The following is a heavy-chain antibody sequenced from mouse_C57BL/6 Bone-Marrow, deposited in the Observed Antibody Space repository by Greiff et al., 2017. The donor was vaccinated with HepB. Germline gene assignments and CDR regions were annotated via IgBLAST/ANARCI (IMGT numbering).Heavy chain of an antibody. CDR2: SRNKANDYTT. J-gene: IGHJ4*01. D-gene: IGHD6-5*01. CDR1: GFTFSDFY. Sequence: EVKLMESGGGLVQSGRSLRLSCATSGFTFSDFYMEWVRQAPGTGLEWIAASRNKANDYTTEYSASVKGRFIVSRDTSQSILYLQMNALRAEDTAIYYCARDAPIPYDAMDYWGQGTSVTVSS. V-gene: IGHV7-1*01. CDR3: ARDAPIPYDAMDY.